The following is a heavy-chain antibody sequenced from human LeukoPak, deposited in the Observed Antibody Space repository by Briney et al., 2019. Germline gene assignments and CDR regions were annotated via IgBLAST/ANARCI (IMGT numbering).Heavy chain of an antibody. CDR2: ISYDGSNK. D-gene: IGHD2-15*01. J-gene: IGHJ5*02. Sequence: PGRSLRLSCAASGFTFSSYAMHWVRQAPGKGLEWVAVISYDGSNKYYADSVKGRFTISRDNSKNTLYLQMNSLRAEDTAVYYCAGDWCSGGSCFSWNWFDPWGQGTLVTVSS. CDR3: AGDWCSGGSCFSWNWFDP. V-gene: IGHV3-30-3*01. CDR1: GFTFSSYA.